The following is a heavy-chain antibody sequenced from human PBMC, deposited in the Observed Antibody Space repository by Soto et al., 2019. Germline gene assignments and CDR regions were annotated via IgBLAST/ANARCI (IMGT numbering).Heavy chain of an antibody. Sequence: PGGSLRLSCADSGFSFGSYAPSWVRQAPGKGLEWVSTISGSDGKTFYADSVKGRFSISRDTSQSTLYLQMNSLRADDTAMYYCARWSYLDYWGQGTRVTVSS. CDR2: ISGSDGKT. V-gene: IGHV3-23*01. CDR3: ARWSYLDY. J-gene: IGHJ4*02. D-gene: IGHD3-3*01. CDR1: GFSFGSYA.